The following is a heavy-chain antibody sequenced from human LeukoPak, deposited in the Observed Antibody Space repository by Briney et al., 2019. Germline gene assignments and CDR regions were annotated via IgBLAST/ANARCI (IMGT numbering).Heavy chain of an antibody. CDR1: GGSISSYY. V-gene: IGHV4-4*07. CDR2: IYTSGTT. Sequence: PSETLTLTCTVSGGSISSYYWSWIRQPAGKGLEWIGRIYTSGTTNYNPSLKSRVTMSIDTSKNQFSLRLSSVTAADTAVYYCARDGGSGWYNYWGQGTLVTVSS. J-gene: IGHJ4*02. CDR3: ARDGGSGWYNY. D-gene: IGHD6-19*01.